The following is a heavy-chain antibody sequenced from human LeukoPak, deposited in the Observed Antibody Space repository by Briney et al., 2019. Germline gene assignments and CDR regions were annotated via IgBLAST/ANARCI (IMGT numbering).Heavy chain of an antibody. CDR2: IRSSSITN. CDR1: GFTFSSYS. V-gene: IGHV3-48*04. CDR3: ARDRGGSYSAIDY. J-gene: IGHJ4*02. Sequence: GGSLRLSCAASGFTFSSYSLNWVRQAPGKGLEWVSFIRSSSITNYYADSVKGRFTISRDNAEKSLYLQMNSLRAEDTAVYYCARDRGGSYSAIDYWGQGTLVTVSS. D-gene: IGHD2-15*01.